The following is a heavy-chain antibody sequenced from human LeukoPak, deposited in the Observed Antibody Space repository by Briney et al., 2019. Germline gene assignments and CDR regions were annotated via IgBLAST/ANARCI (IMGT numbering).Heavy chain of an antibody. CDR2: ISSSGGRT. D-gene: IGHD2-15*01. V-gene: IGHV3-23*01. CDR3: AKSPPYCSGGSCYTGPNYFDY. Sequence: GGSLRLSCAASGFTFSNYAMSWVRQAPGKGLEWVSTISSSGGRTFYAASVKGRFTISRDNSKNTLYLQMNSLRAEDTAVYYCAKSPPYCSGGSCYTGPNYFDYWGQGTLVTVSS. CDR1: GFTFSNYA. J-gene: IGHJ4*02.